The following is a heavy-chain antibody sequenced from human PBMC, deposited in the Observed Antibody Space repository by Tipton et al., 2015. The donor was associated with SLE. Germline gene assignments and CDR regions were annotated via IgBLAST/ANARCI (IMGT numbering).Heavy chain of an antibody. J-gene: IGHJ3*02. CDR3: ARAYCTGGVCYGLFTFDI. Sequence: SLRLSCAASGFTFSNYAMHWVRQAPGKGLEWVAVISYDGSNKYYADSVKGRFTISRDNSKNTLYLQMNSLRAEDTSVYYCARAYCTGGVCYGLFTFDIWGQGTMVTVSS. V-gene: IGHV3-30*04. CDR2: ISYDGSNK. CDR1: GFTFSNYA. D-gene: IGHD2-8*02.